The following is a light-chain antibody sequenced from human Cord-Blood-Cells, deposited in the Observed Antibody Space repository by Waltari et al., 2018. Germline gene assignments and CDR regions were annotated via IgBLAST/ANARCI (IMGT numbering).Light chain of an antibody. CDR1: QSFLYSSNNKNY. CDR3: QQYYSTPLT. J-gene: IGKJ4*01. V-gene: IGKV4-1*01. CDR2: WAS. Sequence: DIQMTQSPDPLAVSLGERATINCKSSQSFLYSSNNKNYLAWYQQKPGQPPKLLIYWASTRESGVPDRFSGSGSGTDFTLTISSLQAEDVAVYYCQQYYSTPLTFGGGTKVEIK.